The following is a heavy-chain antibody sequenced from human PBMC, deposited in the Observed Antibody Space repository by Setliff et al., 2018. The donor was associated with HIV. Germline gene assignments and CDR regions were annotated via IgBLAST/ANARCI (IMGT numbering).Heavy chain of an antibody. V-gene: IGHV1-69-2*01. D-gene: IGHD6-6*01. CDR1: GYTFTDYY. Sequence: GASVKVSCKASGYTFTDYYMHWVQQAPGKGLEWMGRVDPEDGETIYAEKFQGRVTITADTSTDTAYMELSSLRSEDTAVYYCARDPAPSSSASYFQHWGQGTPVTVSS. CDR2: VDPEDGET. J-gene: IGHJ1*01. CDR3: ARDPAPSSSASYFQH.